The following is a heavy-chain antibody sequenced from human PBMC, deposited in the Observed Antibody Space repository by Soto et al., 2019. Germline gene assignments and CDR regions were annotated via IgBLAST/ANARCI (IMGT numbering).Heavy chain of an antibody. J-gene: IGHJ4*02. CDR3: AKYSSSAYYFDY. V-gene: IGHV1-69*06. D-gene: IGHD6-6*01. CDR1: GGTFSSYA. Sequence: GASVKVSCKASGGTFSSYAISWVRQAPGQGLEWMGGIIPIFGTANYAQGFQGRVTITADKSTSTAYMGLSSLRSEDTAVYYCAKYSSSAYYFDYWGQGTLVTVSS. CDR2: IIPIFGTA.